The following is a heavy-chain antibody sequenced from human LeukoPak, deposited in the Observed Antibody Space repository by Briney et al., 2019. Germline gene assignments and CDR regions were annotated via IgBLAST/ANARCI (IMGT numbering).Heavy chain of an antibody. D-gene: IGHD2-2*01. V-gene: IGHV4-59*08. CDR1: GGSISSYY. Sequence: SETLSLTCTDSGGSISSYYWSWIRQPPGERLEWIGYIYYSGSTNYNPSLKRRVTISVDTSKNQFSLKLSSVTAADTAVYYCARLRCSSTSCYARFAAFDIWGQGTMVTVSS. CDR2: IYYSGST. J-gene: IGHJ3*02. CDR3: ARLRCSSTSCYARFAAFDI.